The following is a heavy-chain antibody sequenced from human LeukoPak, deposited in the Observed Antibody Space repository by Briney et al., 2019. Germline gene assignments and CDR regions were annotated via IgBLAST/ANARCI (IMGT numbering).Heavy chain of an antibody. CDR2: INTDESGT. Sequence: GGSLRLSCAASRFTFSSYWMHWVRQAPGKGLVWVSRINTDESGTSYADSVKGRFTVSRDNAKNTLSLQMNSLRAEDTAVYYCARDTQYGLDVWGQGTTVTVSS. CDR3: ARDTQYGLDV. J-gene: IGHJ6*02. CDR1: RFTFSSYW. V-gene: IGHV3-74*01.